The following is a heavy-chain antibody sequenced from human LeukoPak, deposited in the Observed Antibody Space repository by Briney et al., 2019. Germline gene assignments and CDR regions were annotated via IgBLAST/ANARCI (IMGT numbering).Heavy chain of an antibody. D-gene: IGHD2-21*01. V-gene: IGHV3-48*03. J-gene: IGHJ4*02. CDR3: ASRPPHGDFLVFDY. CDR1: GFIFSSYE. Sequence: PGGSLRLSCAASGFIFSSYEMNWVRQAPGKGLEWVSYISRSSGTIYYADSVKGRFTISRDNAKNSLYLQMNSLRAEDTAIYYCASRPPHGDFLVFDYWGQGTLVTVSS. CDR2: ISRSSGTI.